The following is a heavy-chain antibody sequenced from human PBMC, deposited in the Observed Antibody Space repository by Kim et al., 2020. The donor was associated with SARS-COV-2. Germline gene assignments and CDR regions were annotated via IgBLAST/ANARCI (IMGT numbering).Heavy chain of an antibody. D-gene: IGHD3-3*01. CDR2: MIPIFGTS. J-gene: IGHJ4*02. Sequence: SVKVSCKSSGCTFNSHAISWVRQAPGQGLEWMGGMIPIFGTSRYAQKFQGRVTMTADKVTNTAYMDVTILTSEDTAVDYCATTAFGGSNSRYYFDFWGQGTLVTVSS. CDR1: GCTFNSHA. CDR3: ATTAFGGSNSRYYFDF. V-gene: IGHV1-69*06.